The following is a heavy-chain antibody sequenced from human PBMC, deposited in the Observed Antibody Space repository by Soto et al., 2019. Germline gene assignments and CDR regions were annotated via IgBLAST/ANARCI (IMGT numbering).Heavy chain of an antibody. Sequence: GGSLRLSCAASGFTFSTYWMSWVRQAPGKGLEWVGNIKQDGSGENYVDSVKGRFTISRDNANHSLYLQMNSLRAEDTAVYYCARDRGQPRYLYYGMAVWGQGTTVTVSS. CDR1: GFTFSTYW. CDR2: IKQDGSGE. CDR3: ARDRGQPRYLYYGMAV. J-gene: IGHJ6*02. V-gene: IGHV3-7*01. D-gene: IGHD3-10*01.